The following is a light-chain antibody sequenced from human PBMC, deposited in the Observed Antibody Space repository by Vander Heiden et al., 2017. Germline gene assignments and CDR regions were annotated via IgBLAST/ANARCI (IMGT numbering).Light chain of an antibody. CDR1: QNNDSN. Sequence: EIVMTPSPVTLSVSPGERATLSCRASQNNDSNLAWDQEKPGQAPRLLISAASNRATDVPARFSGSGSGTDFTLTIKNLQSEDFVVYYCQQYQDWPFTFGQGTKPEI. CDR2: AAS. J-gene: IGKJ2*01. V-gene: IGKV3-15*01. CDR3: QQYQDWPFT.